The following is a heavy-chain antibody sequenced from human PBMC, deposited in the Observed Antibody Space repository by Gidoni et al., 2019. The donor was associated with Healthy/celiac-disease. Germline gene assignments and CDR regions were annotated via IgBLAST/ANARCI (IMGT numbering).Heavy chain of an antibody. Sequence: QVQLQESGPGLVKPSATLSLTCAVSGYSISSGYYWGWIRQPPGKGLEWIGSIYHSGSTYYNPSLKSRVTISVDTSKNQFSLKLSSVTAADTAVYYCARSYSSSWHPGLVLHWGQGTLVTVSS. CDR3: ARSYSSSWHPGLVLH. CDR1: GYSISSGYY. V-gene: IGHV4-38-2*01. J-gene: IGHJ4*02. CDR2: IYHSGST. D-gene: IGHD6-13*01.